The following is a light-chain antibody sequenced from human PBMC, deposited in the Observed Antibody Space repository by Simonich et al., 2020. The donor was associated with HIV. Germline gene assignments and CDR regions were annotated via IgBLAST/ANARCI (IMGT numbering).Light chain of an antibody. J-gene: IGKJ3*01. CDR1: QGISNY. CDR2: AAS. CDR3: QKCNSAPFT. V-gene: IGKV1-27*01. Sequence: IQLTQSPSFLSASVGDRVTITCRASQGISNYLAWYQQTPGRVPKLLIYAASTLQSGVPSRFSGSGSGTDFTLTISSLQPEDVATYYCQKCNSAPFTFGPGTKVDI.